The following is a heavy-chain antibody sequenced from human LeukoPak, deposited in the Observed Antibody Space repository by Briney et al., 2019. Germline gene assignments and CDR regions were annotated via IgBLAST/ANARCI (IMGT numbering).Heavy chain of an antibody. CDR1: GYTFTSYG. V-gene: IGHV1-18*01. Sequence: ASVKVSCKASGYTFTSYGISWVRQAPGQGLEWMGWISAYNGNTNYAQKLQGRVTMTTDTSTSTAYMELRSLRSDDTAVYYCARDQSDYDFWSGYLHYFDYWGQGTLVTVSS. D-gene: IGHD3-3*01. J-gene: IGHJ4*02. CDR2: ISAYNGNT. CDR3: ARDQSDYDFWSGYLHYFDY.